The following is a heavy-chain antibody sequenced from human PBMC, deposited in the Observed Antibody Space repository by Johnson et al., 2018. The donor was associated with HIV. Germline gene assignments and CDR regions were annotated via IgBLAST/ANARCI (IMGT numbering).Heavy chain of an antibody. Sequence: QMLLVESGGDLVKPGGSLRLSCAASGFTFSSYAMHWVRQAPGKGLEWVAVISYDGSNKYYADSVKGRFTISRDNSKNTLYLQMNSLIAEDTAVYYCARDRPSGSYYVDAFDIWGQGTMVTVSS. V-gene: IGHV3-30*04. D-gene: IGHD1-26*01. CDR2: ISYDGSNK. CDR1: GFTFSSYA. CDR3: ARDRPSGSYYVDAFDI. J-gene: IGHJ3*02.